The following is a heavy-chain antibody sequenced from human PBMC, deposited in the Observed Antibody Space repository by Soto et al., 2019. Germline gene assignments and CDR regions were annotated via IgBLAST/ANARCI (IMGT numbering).Heavy chain of an antibody. CDR1: GYTFTSYG. CDR3: ARDQQGIVVVVAATRQDYYFDY. V-gene: IGHV1-18*01. J-gene: IGHJ4*02. CDR2: ISAYNGNT. Sequence: ASVKVSCKASGYTFTSYGISWVRQAPGQGLEWMGWISAYNGNTNYAQKLQGRVTMTTDTSTSTAYMELRSLRSDDTAVYYCARDQQGIVVVVAATRQDYYFDYWGQGTLVTVS. D-gene: IGHD2-15*01.